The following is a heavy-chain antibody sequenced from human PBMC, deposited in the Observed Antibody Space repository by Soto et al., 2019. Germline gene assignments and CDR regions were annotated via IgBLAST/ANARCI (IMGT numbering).Heavy chain of an antibody. CDR2: IWYDGSNK. J-gene: IGHJ4*02. D-gene: IGHD1-26*01. Sequence: QVQLVESGGGVVQPGRSLRLSCAASGFTFSSYGMHWVRQAPGKGLEWVAVIWYDGSNKYYADSVKGRFTISRDNSKNTLYLQMNSLRAEDPAVSYCARDFGESYPDYWGQGTLVTVSS. V-gene: IGHV3-33*01. CDR3: ARDFGESYPDY. CDR1: GFTFSSYG.